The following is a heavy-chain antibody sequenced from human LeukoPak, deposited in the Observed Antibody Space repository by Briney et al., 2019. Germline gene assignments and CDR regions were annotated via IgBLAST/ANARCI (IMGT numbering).Heavy chain of an antibody. D-gene: IGHD6-19*01. Sequence: PSETLSLTCTVFGPSISSYFWTWIRQPPGKGLEWIGYISYSGSTNYNPSLKSRVTISVDTSKTHFSLKLNSVTAADTAVYYCARDGPQGVGWLDYWGQGTLITVSS. CDR2: ISYSGST. CDR1: GPSISSYF. CDR3: ARDGPQGVGWLDY. J-gene: IGHJ4*02. V-gene: IGHV4-59*01.